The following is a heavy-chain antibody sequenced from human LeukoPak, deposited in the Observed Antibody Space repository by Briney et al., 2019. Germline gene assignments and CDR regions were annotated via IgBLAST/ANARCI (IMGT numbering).Heavy chain of an antibody. CDR3: ARDGSANCSSTSCYSAFDI. V-gene: IGHV4-30-4*01. D-gene: IGHD2-2*01. CDR2: IYFSGST. Sequence: SETLSRTCTVSVGSISSGDYYWSWIRQPPGKGLEWIGYIYFSGSTYYNPSLKSRLTMSIDTSKNQFSLRLNSVAAADTAVYYCARDGSANCSSTSCYSAFDIWGQGTMVTVSS. CDR1: VGSISSGDYY. J-gene: IGHJ3*02.